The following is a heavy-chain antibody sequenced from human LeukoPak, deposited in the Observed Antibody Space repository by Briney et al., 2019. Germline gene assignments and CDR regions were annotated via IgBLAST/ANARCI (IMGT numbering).Heavy chain of an antibody. CDR2: ISSSGTPI. J-gene: IGHJ4*02. CDR1: GFTFSSYE. CDR3: AREKTVCGGDCYDS. Sequence: PGGSLRLSCAASGFTFSSYEMNWVRQAPGKGLEWVSYISSSGTPIHYADSVKGRFTISRDNAKNSLFLQMNSLRAEDTAVYYCAREKTVCGGDCYDSWGQGTLVTVSS. D-gene: IGHD2-21*01. V-gene: IGHV3-48*03.